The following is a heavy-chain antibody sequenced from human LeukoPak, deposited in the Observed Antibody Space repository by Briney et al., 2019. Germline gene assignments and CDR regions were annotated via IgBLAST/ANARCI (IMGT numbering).Heavy chain of an antibody. CDR1: GFTFSSYG. CDR3: VKDAPLPFDF. Sequence: TGGSLRLSCAASGFTFSSYGMHWVRQAPGKGLEWVSAISGDAHSTYYADSLKGRFTISRDNSKNTLYLQMNSLRAADTATYFCVKDAPLPFDFWGQGALVIVSS. CDR2: ISGDAHST. V-gene: IGHV3-23*01. J-gene: IGHJ4*02.